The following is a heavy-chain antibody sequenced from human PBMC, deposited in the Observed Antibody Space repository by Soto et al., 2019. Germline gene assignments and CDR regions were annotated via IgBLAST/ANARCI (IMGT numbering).Heavy chain of an antibody. Sequence: ASVKVSCKASGYTFTGYYMHWVRQAPGQGLEWMGWINPNSGGTNYAQKFQGRVTMTRDTSISTAYMELSRLRSDDTAVYYCARERYCSGGSCYGYWGQGTLVTVSS. V-gene: IGHV1-2*02. D-gene: IGHD2-15*01. CDR2: INPNSGGT. J-gene: IGHJ4*02. CDR1: GYTFTGYY. CDR3: ARERYCSGGSCYGY.